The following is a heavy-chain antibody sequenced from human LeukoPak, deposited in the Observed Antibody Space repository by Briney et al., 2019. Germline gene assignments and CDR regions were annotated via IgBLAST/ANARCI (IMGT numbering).Heavy chain of an antibody. Sequence: ASVKVSCKASGYTFTSYAMHWVRQAPGQRLEWMGWINAGNGNTKYSQKFQGRVTITRDTSASTAYMELSSLRSEDTAVYYCARNTPYCSSTSCYRTFDYWGQGPRSPSPQ. CDR2: INAGNGNT. D-gene: IGHD2-2*01. CDR1: GYTFTSYA. J-gene: IGHJ4*02. CDR3: ARNTPYCSSTSCYRTFDY. V-gene: IGHV1-3*01.